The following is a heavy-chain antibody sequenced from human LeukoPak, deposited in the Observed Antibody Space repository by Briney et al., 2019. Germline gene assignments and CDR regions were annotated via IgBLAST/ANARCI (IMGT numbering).Heavy chain of an antibody. J-gene: IGHJ4*02. V-gene: IGHV4-59*08. CDR1: GGSISSYY. D-gene: IGHD2-15*01. CDR3: ARLEGGIVVVVAD. CDR2: IYYSGST. Sequence: SETLSLTCTVSGGSISSYYWSWIRQPPGKGLEWIGYIYYSGSTNYNPSLKSRVTISVDTSKNQFSLKLSSVTAADTAVCYCARLEGGIVVVVADWGQGTLVTVSS.